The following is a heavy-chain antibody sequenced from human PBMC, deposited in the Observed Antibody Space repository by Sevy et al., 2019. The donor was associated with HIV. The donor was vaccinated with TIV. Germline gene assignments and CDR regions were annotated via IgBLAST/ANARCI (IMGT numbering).Heavy chain of an antibody. CDR2: ISPTTNSI. CDR3: AREDLNGVSYSH. D-gene: IGHD2-8*01. V-gene: IGHV3-21*01. J-gene: IGHJ4*02. CDR1: GFTFSLYT. Sequence: LGGSLRLSCAASGFTFSLYTMNWLRQAPGKGLEWVSSISPTTNSIYYADSLKGRFTISRDNAKNSLHLQVNSLRAEDTAVYYCAREDLNGVSYSHWGQGTLVTVSS.